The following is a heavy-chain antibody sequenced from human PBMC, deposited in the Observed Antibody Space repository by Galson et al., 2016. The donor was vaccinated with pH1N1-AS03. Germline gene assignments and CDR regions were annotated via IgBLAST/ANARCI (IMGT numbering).Heavy chain of an antibody. Sequence: SLRLSCAASGFTFSTYAMSWVRQTPGKGLEWVSTISATGGSTYYADSVKGRFTISRDNSKNTLYLQMNSLRAEDTAVYYCAEDLHRFGTTLYGMDAWGQGTTVTASS. CDR1: GFTFSTYA. V-gene: IGHV3-23*01. D-gene: IGHD1-7*01. J-gene: IGHJ6*02. CDR3: AEDLHRFGTTLYGMDA. CDR2: ISATGGST.